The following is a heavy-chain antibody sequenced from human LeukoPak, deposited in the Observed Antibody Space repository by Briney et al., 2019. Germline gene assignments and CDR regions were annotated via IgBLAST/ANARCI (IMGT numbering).Heavy chain of an antibody. Sequence: ASVKVSCKASGYTFTGYYMHWVRQAPGQGLEWMGWINSNSGGTDYAQKFQGRVTVARDTSISTAYMELSRLRSDDTAVYYCARVTAFGYSSSWYSFDYWGQGTLVTVSS. CDR2: INSNSGGT. V-gene: IGHV1-2*02. D-gene: IGHD6-13*01. CDR3: ARVTAFGYSSSWYSFDY. CDR1: GYTFTGYY. J-gene: IGHJ4*02.